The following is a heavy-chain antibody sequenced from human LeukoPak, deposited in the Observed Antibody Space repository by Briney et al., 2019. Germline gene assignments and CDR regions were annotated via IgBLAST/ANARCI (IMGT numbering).Heavy chain of an antibody. CDR1: GFTFLTYA. J-gene: IGHJ3*02. Sequence: GGSLRLSCAASGFTFLTYAMSWVRQAPGKGLQWVSVIRDSGASTYYADSVKGRFTISRDNSKNTLYLQMNSLRAEDTAVYYCAKAGRGGWYPGWPFDIWGQGTMVTVSS. V-gene: IGHV3-23*01. CDR3: AKAGRGGWYPGWPFDI. CDR2: IRDSGAST. D-gene: IGHD6-19*01.